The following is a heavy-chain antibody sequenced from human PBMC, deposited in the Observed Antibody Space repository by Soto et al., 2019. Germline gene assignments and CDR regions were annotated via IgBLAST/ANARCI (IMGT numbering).Heavy chain of an antibody. CDR1: GFTFSTFA. J-gene: IGHJ4*02. V-gene: IGHV3-23*01. CDR3: PKGRGVLFYFDQ. Sequence: EVQLLESGGGLVQPGGSLRLSCAASGFTFSTFAMTWVRQAPGKGLEWVSAISGSGDNTYYADSVKGRFTMSRDNSKSPPYWQMNSLRGGDTAVYHCPKGRGVLFYFDQWGQGTLVTVSS. CDR2: ISGSGDNT. D-gene: IGHD2-21*01.